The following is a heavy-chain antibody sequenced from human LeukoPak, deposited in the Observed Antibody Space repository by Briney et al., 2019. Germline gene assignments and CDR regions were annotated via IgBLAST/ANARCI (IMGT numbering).Heavy chain of an antibody. CDR2: IKSDGTST. J-gene: IGHJ6*03. CDR3: AKGVLLWFGESLYMDV. CDR1: GFTFSSYW. D-gene: IGHD3-10*01. Sequence: PGGSLRLSCAASGFTFSSYWMHWVRQVPGKGLVWVSRIKSDGTSTSYADSVKGRFTISRDNAKNTLYLQMNSLRAEDTAVYYCAKGVLLWFGESLYMDVWGKGTTVTISS. V-gene: IGHV3-74*01.